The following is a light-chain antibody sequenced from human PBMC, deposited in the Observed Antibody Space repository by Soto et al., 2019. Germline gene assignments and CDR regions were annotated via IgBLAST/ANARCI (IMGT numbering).Light chain of an antibody. CDR1: QSVSRNS. CDR3: QQYGSSRLT. Sequence: EIVLAQSPDTLSLSPGERASLSCRASQSVSRNSLAWYQQKAGQAPRLLVYGASSRATGIPDRFSGSGSETDFTLTISRLEPEDFAVYFCQQYGSSRLTFGGGTKVEIK. J-gene: IGKJ4*01. V-gene: IGKV3-20*01. CDR2: GAS.